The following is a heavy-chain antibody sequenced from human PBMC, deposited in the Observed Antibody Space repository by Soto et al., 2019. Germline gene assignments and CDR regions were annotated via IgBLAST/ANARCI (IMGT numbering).Heavy chain of an antibody. CDR3: ARDAQAIMITCGGVIGMFDY. V-gene: IGHV1-18*04. CDR1: GYTFTSYG. Sequence: QVQLVQSGAEVKKPGASVKVSCKASGYTFTSYGISWVRQAPGQGREWMGWISAYNGNTNYAQKLQGRVTMTTDTSTSTAYMELRSLRSDDTAVYYCARDAQAIMITCGGVIGMFDYWGQGTLVTVSS. D-gene: IGHD3-16*01. J-gene: IGHJ4*02. CDR2: ISAYNGNT.